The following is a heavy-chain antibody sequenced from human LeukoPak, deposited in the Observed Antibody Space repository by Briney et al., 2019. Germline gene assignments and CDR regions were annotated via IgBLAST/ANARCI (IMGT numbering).Heavy chain of an antibody. D-gene: IGHD2-15*01. J-gene: IGHJ6*03. Sequence: PSETLSLTCSVSGGSIRSGDHHWAWVRQPPGKGLEFIGSLDESGRPYYNRPLKSRVSISGDTSGKQFSLNLTSVTAADTAVYFCARDRGGYPFFMAVWGRGTTVIVSS. CDR2: LDESGRP. V-gene: IGHV4-39*07. CDR3: ARDRGGYPFFMAV. CDR1: GGSIRSGDHH.